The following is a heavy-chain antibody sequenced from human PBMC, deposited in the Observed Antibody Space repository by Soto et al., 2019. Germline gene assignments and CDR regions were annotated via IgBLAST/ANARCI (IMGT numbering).Heavy chain of an antibody. CDR2: ISSSSSTI. Sequence: GGSLRLSCAASGFTFSSYSMNWVRQAPGKGLEWVSYISSSSSTIYYADSVKGRFTISRDNAKNSLYLQMNSLRAEDTAVYYCERDDRRIGEVPPYYYCYMDVWGKGTTVTVSS. V-gene: IGHV3-48*01. CDR1: GFTFSSYS. CDR3: ERDDRRIGEVPPYYYCYMDV. D-gene: IGHD3-10*01. J-gene: IGHJ6*03.